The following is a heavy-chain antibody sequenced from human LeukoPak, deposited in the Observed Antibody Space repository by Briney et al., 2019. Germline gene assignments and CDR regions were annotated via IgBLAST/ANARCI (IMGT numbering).Heavy chain of an antibody. CDR2: MYYSGST. CDR3: AGHDYYGSGSYR. CDR1: GGDISSYQ. J-gene: IGHJ5*02. V-gene: IGHV4-59*08. D-gene: IGHD3-10*01. Sequence: SETPALTCTVSGGDISSYQWIWIRQPPGKGLEWIGYMYYSGSTKYNPSLKSRVTISGDTSKNQFSLKLISVTAADAAVYYCAGHDYYGSGSYRWGQGTLVTVSS.